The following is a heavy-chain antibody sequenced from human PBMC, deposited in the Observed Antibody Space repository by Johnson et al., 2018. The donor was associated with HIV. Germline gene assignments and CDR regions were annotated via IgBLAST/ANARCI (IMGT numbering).Heavy chain of an antibody. Sequence: VQLVESGGGLVQPGGSLRLSCAVSGFTFSSYAMSWVRQATGEGLDWISAIGTAGDTLYPGSVKGRFTISRDNAKNSLYLQMNSLRAEDTAVYYCARGTLAAFDIWGQGTMVTVSS. J-gene: IGHJ3*02. D-gene: IGHD2-2*01. CDR2: IGTAGDT. CDR3: ARGTLAAFDI. CDR1: GFTFSSYA. V-gene: IGHV3-13*01.